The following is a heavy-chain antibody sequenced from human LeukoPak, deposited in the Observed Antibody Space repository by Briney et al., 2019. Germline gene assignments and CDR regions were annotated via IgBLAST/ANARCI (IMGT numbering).Heavy chain of an antibody. CDR2: INHSGST. Sequence: SETLSLTCAVYGGSFSGYYWSWIRQPPGKGLEWIGEINHSGSTNYNPSLKSRVTISVDTSKNQFSLKLSSVTAADTAVYYCARRVVATITGTDYWGQGTLVTVS. V-gene: IGHV4-34*01. CDR3: ARRVVATITGTDY. CDR1: GGSFSGYY. D-gene: IGHD5-12*01. J-gene: IGHJ4*02.